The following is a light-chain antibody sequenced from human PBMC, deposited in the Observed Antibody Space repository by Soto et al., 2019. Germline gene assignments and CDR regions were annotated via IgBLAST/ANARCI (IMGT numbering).Light chain of an antibody. CDR3: QQYGTSPRT. V-gene: IGKV3-20*01. CDR2: DAS. J-gene: IGKJ1*01. CDR1: QSVSSSY. Sequence: MGLSQPPGTFLLPQEKKATLSCRASQSVSSSYLAWYQQKPGQAPRLLIHDASSRATGIPDRSSGSGSGTDFTLTIGRLEPEDFAVYYCQQYGTSPRTFGQGTKVDIK.